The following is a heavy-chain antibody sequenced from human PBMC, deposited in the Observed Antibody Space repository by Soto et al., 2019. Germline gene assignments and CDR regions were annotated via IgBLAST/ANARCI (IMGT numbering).Heavy chain of an antibody. CDR1: GYSFSAHA. CDR3: ARDGARITVCGMIYDLDD. Sequence: ASVKVSCKASGYSFSAHAMHWVRQAPGQRLEWMGWINPGNGNTKYSQKFQGRVAITRDTSASTAYMELSSLRSEDTAIYFCARDGARITVCGMIYDLDDWGQGTLVTVSS. V-gene: IGHV1-3*01. J-gene: IGHJ4*02. CDR2: INPGNGNT. D-gene: IGHD3-3*01.